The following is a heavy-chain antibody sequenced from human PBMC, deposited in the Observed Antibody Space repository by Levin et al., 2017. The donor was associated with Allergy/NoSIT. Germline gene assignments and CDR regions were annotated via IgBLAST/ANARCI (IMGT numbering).Heavy chain of an antibody. Sequence: GSLRLSCAVSGGSFGGYYWSWPRQPPGKGPEWIGEISHRGSTTYNPSLKSRVSISVDTSRNQFSVNLNSVTAPDTAVYYCAVFSLRYGTFEMWGQGTMVTVSS. J-gene: IGHJ3*02. CDR2: ISHRGST. CDR3: AVFSLRYGTFEM. V-gene: IGHV4-34*01. D-gene: IGHD4-17*01. CDR1: GGSFGGYY.